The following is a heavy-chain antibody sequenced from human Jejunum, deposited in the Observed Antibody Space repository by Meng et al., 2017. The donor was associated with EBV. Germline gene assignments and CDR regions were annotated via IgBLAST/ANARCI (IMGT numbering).Heavy chain of an antibody. CDR1: GFMLSNYG. D-gene: IGHD6-19*01. V-gene: IGHV3-33*01. CDR3: ARDGYRSGWNYYFDY. CDR2: SWYDGGNK. Sequence: QVQLVESXXDVVKPGXSVRLSCXASGFMLSNYGMHWVRLPPGKGLEWVAVSWYDGGNKYYAESVKGRFTISRDNSKNTLYLQMDSLRAEDTAVYYCARDGYRSGWNYYFDYWGPGNLVTVSS. J-gene: IGHJ4*02.